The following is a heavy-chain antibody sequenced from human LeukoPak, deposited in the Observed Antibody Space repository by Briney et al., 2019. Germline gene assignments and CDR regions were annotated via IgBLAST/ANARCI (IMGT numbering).Heavy chain of an antibody. CDR1: GFTFTRFW. J-gene: IGHJ4*02. Sequence: GGSLRLSCAASGFTFTRFWMSWMRQAPGKGLQWVANIKHDGSEQYYVDSVKGRFTISRDNAKKSLLLQMNNLGVEDTAVYYCKSGGAAPGSFDYWGQGTLVTVSS. V-gene: IGHV3-7*01. CDR3: KSGGAAPGSFDY. CDR2: IKHDGSEQ. D-gene: IGHD1-26*01.